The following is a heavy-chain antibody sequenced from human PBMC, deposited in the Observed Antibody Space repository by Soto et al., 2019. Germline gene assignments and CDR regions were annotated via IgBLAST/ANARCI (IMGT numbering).Heavy chain of an antibody. D-gene: IGHD2-15*01. V-gene: IGHV3-23*01. CDR2: INGGGGST. CDR3: AKDKVCSGGSCYYDY. CDR1: GFTFSSYT. J-gene: IGHJ4*02. Sequence: EVQLLEAGGDLIQPGGSLRLSCAASGFTFSSYTMTWVRQAPGKGLEWVSAINGGGGSTYYADSVKGRFTISRDNSKDTLYLQMNSLRAADTAVYYCAKDKVCSGGSCYYDYWGQGTLVTVSS.